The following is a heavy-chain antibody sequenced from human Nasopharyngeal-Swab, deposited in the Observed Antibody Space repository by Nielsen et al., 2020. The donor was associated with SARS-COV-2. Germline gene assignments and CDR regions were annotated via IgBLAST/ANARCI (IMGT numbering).Heavy chain of an antibody. J-gene: IGHJ4*02. V-gene: IGHV3-64*01. Sequence: GESLKISCAASGFTFSGYAMYWVRQAPGKGLEYVSLINSDGRSTYYANSMKGKFTVSRDNSKNTLYLQMGSLRAEDMAVYYCARERCGGDCYSDYWGQGTLVTFSS. D-gene: IGHD2-21*01. CDR2: INSDGRST. CDR1: GFTFSGYA. CDR3: ARERCGGDCYSDY.